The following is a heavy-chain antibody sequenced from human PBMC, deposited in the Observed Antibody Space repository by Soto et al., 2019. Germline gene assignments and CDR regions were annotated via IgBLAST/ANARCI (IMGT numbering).Heavy chain of an antibody. CDR1: GYTFTGYY. CDR2: INPNSGDT. CDR3: AKGGAIVVAFNRVYLYNAMDV. V-gene: IGHV1-2*02. D-gene: IGHD1-26*01. J-gene: IGHJ6*02. Sequence: ASVKVSCKASGYTFTGYYVHWVRQAPGQGLEWMGWINPNSGDTYLAQRFQGRVTMNRDTSIGTAYMELRGLTSDDTAEYYCAKGGAIVVAFNRVYLYNAMDVCGQGTTVTVS.